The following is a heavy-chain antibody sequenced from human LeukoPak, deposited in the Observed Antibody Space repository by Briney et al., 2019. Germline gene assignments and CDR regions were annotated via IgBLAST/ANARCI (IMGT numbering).Heavy chain of an antibody. J-gene: IGHJ6*03. Sequence: ASVKVSCKASGYTFTGYYMHWVRQAPGQGLEWMGRINPNSGGTNYAQKFQGRVTMTRDTSISTAYMEPSRLRSDDTAVYYCAREGYYYYYMDVWGKGTTVTVSS. CDR3: AREGYYYYYMDV. CDR2: INPNSGGT. V-gene: IGHV1-2*06. CDR1: GYTFTGYY.